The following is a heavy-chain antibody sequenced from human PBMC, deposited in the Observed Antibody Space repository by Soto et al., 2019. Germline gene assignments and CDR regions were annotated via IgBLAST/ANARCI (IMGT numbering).Heavy chain of an antibody. D-gene: IGHD6-6*01. CDR1: EFSFSDYA. CDR3: RQSSASRPDFAYNMDV. V-gene: IGHV3-23*01. J-gene: IGHJ6*02. CDR2: ISGNGHYT. Sequence: VQLLESGGGWVQPGGSLRLSCAASEFSFSDYAMSWVRQAPGKGLEWVSAISGNGHYTHYADYVKGRFTISRDNSKKTMQRQMNSLRADDTTVYYCRQSSASRPDFAYNMDVWGQGTTVTVSS.